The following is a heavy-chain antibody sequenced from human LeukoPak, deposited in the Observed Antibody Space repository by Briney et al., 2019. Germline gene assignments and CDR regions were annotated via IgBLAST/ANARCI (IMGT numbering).Heavy chain of an antibody. CDR2: IYTSGST. Sequence: SQTLSLTCTVSGGSISSGSYYWSWIRQPAGKGLEWIGRIYTSGSTNYNPSLKSRVTISVDTSKNQFSLKLSSVTAADTAVYYCAREPMDVWGKGTTVTISS. V-gene: IGHV4-61*02. J-gene: IGHJ6*03. CDR3: AREPMDV. CDR1: GGSISSGSYY.